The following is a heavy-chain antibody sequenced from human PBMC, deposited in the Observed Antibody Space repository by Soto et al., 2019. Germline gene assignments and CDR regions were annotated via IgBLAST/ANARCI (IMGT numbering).Heavy chain of an antibody. CDR3: ARLTFGGVIVVV. Sequence: SDTLSLTCAVYGGSFSGYYWSWIRQPPGKGLEWIGEINHSGSTYYNPSLKSRVTISVDTSKNQFSLKLSSVTAADTAVYYCARLTFGGVIVVVWGQGTLVPVSS. D-gene: IGHD3-16*02. CDR2: INHSGST. V-gene: IGHV4-34*01. CDR1: GGSFSGYY. J-gene: IGHJ4*02.